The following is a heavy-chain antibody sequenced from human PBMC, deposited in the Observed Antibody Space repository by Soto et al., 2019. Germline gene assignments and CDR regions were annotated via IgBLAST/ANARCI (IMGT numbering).Heavy chain of an antibody. V-gene: IGHV3-30*18. D-gene: IGHD3-9*01. CDR1: GFTFSSYG. CDR3: AKDLTDHRSPHFDWLVAPDY. CDR2: ISYDGSNK. J-gene: IGHJ4*02. Sequence: GGSLRLSCAASGFTFSSYGMHWVRQAPGKGLEWVAVISYDGSNKYYADSVKGRFTISRDNSKNTLYLQMNSLRAEDTAVYYCAKDLTDHRSPHFDWLVAPDYWGQGTLVTVSS.